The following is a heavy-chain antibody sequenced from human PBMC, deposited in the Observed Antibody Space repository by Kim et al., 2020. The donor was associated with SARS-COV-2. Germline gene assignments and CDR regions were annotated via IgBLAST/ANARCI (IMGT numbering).Heavy chain of an antibody. Sequence: SETLSLTCTVSGGSISSGGYYWSWIRQHPGKGLEWIGYIYYRGSTYYNPSLKSRVTISVDTSKNQFSLKLSSVTAADTAVYYCARMMGQRGAYYYYYMDVWGKGTTVTVSS. D-gene: IGHD3-16*01. CDR3: ARMMGQRGAYYYYYMDV. CDR1: GGSISSGGYY. J-gene: IGHJ6*03. V-gene: IGHV4-31*03. CDR2: IYYRGST.